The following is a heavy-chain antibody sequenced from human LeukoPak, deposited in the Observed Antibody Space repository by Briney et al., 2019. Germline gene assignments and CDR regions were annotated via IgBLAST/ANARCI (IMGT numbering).Heavy chain of an antibody. J-gene: IGHJ4*02. CDR3: AKLAYDSSGYSFDY. D-gene: IGHD3-22*01. Sequence: GGSLRLSCAASGFTFSSYGMHWVRQAPGKGLEWVAVISYDGSNKYYADSVKGRFTISRDNSKNTLYLQMNSLRAEDTAVYYCAKLAYDSSGYSFDYWGQGTLVTVSS. CDR2: ISYDGSNK. V-gene: IGHV3-30*18. CDR1: GFTFSSYG.